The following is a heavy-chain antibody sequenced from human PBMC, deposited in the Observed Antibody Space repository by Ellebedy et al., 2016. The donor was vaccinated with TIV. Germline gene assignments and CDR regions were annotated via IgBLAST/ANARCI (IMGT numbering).Heavy chain of an antibody. J-gene: IGHJ5*02. D-gene: IGHD3-3*01. CDR3: AKRIGFWSGYPPQNWFDP. CDR1: GLTFSSYA. CDR2: ISGSGGST. V-gene: IGHV3-23*01. Sequence: GGSLRLXCAASGLTFSSYAMSWVRQAPGKGLEWVSAISGSGGSTYYADSVKGRFTISRDNSKNTLYLQMNSLRAEDTAVYYCAKRIGFWSGYPPQNWFDPWGQGTLVTVSS.